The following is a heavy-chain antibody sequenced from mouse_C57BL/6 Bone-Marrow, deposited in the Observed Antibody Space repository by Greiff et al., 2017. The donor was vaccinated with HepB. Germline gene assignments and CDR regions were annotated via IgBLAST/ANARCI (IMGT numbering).Heavy chain of an antibody. D-gene: IGHD2-12*01. CDR2: FHSNSGST. CDR1: GYTFTSYW. J-gene: IGHJ2*01. V-gene: IGHV1-64*01. Sequence: QVQLQQSGAELVKPGASVKLSCKASGYTFTSYWMHGVKQRPGQGLEWIGLFHSNSGSTNYNEKFKSKATLTVDKSSSTAYMQLSGLTSEDSAVYCCAREEQNLRRGGYFDYWGQVTTLTVSS. CDR3: AREEQNLRRGGYFDY.